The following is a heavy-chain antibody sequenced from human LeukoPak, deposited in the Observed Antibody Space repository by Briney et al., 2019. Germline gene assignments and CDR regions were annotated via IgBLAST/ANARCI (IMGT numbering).Heavy chain of an antibody. V-gene: IGHV1-69*05. Sequence: PWASVKVSCKASGGTFNSYAISWVRQAPGQGLEWMGGIMPLFGTANYAQEFQGRVTFTTDESASTAYMEVSSLRSGDTAVYYCARDLSTIVGAPSGNYGMDVWGQGTTVTVSS. CDR3: ARDLSTIVGAPSGNYGMDV. D-gene: IGHD1-26*01. CDR1: GGTFNSYA. J-gene: IGHJ6*02. CDR2: IMPLFGTA.